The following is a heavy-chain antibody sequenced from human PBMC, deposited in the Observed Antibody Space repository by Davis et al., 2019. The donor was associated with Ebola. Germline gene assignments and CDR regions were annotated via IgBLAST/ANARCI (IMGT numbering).Heavy chain of an antibody. Sequence: HTGGSLRLSCAASGFSFSSYAMHWVRQAPGKGLVWVSRINSDGSSTSYADSVKGRFTISRDNAKNTLYVQMNSLRAEDTAVYYCARGNRYCSGDTCANWLDPWGQGTLVTVSS. V-gene: IGHV3-74*01. J-gene: IGHJ5*02. D-gene: IGHD2-15*01. CDR3: ARGNRYCSGDTCANWLDP. CDR2: INSDGSST. CDR1: GFSFSSYA.